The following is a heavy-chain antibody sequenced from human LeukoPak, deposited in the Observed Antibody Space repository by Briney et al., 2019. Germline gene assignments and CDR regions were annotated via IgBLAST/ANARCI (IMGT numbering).Heavy chain of an antibody. CDR1: GGSFSGYY. V-gene: IGHV4-34*01. D-gene: IGHD6-6*01. Sequence: PSETLSLTCAVYGGSFSGYYWGWIRQPPGKGLEWIGEINHSGSTNYNPSLKSRVTISVDTSKNQFSLKLSSVTAADTAVYYCARRLIAARHKTFDYWGQGTLVTVSS. J-gene: IGHJ4*02. CDR3: ARRLIAARHKTFDY. CDR2: INHSGST.